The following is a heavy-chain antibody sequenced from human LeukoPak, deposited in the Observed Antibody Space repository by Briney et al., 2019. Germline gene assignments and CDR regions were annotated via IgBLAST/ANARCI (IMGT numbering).Heavy chain of an antibody. V-gene: IGHV4-59*08. CDR3: ARALSGTYASYFDY. Sequence: SETLSLTCTVSGGSISSYYWSWIRQPPGRGLEWIGYIYYSGSTNYNPSLKSRITISTDTSKNQFSLKLSSVTAADTAVYYCARALSGTYASYFDYWGQGTLVTVSS. D-gene: IGHD1-26*01. J-gene: IGHJ4*02. CDR1: GGSISSYY. CDR2: IYYSGST.